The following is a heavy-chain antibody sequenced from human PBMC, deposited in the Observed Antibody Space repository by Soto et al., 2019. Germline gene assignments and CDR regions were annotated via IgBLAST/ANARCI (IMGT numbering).Heavy chain of an antibody. CDR3: AKVAKPRVVIEYFDY. V-gene: IGHV3-23*01. CDR1: GFSFVNYG. Sequence: GGSLRLSCGTSGFSFVNYGMRWVRQAPGKGLEWVSGISSSGGRTYFADSVRGRFTVSRDNSKNTMYLQMDSLRVEDTAVYYCAKVAKPRVVIEYFDYWGQGSLVTVSS. CDR2: ISSSGGRT. J-gene: IGHJ4*02. D-gene: IGHD3-3*01.